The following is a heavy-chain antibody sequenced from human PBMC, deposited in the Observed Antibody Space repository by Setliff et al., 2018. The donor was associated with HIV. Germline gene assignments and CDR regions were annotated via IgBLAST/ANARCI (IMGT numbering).Heavy chain of an antibody. CDR2: INPSGGST. V-gene: IGHV1-46*01. J-gene: IGHJ6*03. Sequence: ASVKVSCKASGYSFTSYYIHWVRQAPGQGLEWMGIINPSGGSTSYAQKFQGRVTMTRDTSTSTVYMELSSLRSEDTAVYNRARGYPSSPYYYYMDVWGKGTTVTVS. CDR1: GYSFTSYY. CDR3: ARGYPSSPYYYYMDV. D-gene: IGHD5-12*01.